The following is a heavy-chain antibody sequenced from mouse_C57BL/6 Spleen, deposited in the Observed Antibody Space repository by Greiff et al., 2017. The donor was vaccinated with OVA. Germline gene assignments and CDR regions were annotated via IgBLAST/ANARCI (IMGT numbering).Heavy chain of an antibody. CDR1: GFSLTSYA. CDR3: ARRDGYDEDYYAMDY. CDR2: IWTGGGT. J-gene: IGHJ4*01. V-gene: IGHV2-9-1*01. D-gene: IGHD2-2*01. Sequence: QVQLKQSGPGLVAPSQSLSITCPVSGFSLTSYAISWFRQPPGKGLECLGVIWTGGGTNYNSALKSRLSISKDNSKSQVFLKMNSLQTDDTARYYGARRDGYDEDYYAMDYWGQGTSVTVSS.